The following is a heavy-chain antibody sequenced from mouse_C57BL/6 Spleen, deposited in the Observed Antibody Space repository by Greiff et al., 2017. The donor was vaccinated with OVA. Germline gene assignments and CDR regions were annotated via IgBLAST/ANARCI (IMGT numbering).Heavy chain of an antibody. D-gene: IGHD1-1*01. J-gene: IGHJ3*01. CDR1: GFTFSSYG. CDR2: ISSGGSYT. V-gene: IGHV5-6*01. CDR3: ASFRYQGFAY. Sequence: EVQLVESGGDLVKPGGSLKLSCAASGFTFSSYGMSWVRQTPDKRLEWVATISSGGSYTYYPDSVKGRFTISRDNANNTLYLQMSSLKSEDTAMYYCASFRYQGFAYWGQGTLVTVSA.